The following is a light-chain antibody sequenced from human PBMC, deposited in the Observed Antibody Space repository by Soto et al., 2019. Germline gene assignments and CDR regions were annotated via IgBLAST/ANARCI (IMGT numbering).Light chain of an antibody. CDR3: CSYAGISTRYV. CDR2: DVT. Sequence: QSVLTQPRSMSGSPGQSLTISCTGTSSDVGGYDYVSWYQHHPGTVPKLLIYDVTNRPSGVPHRFSGSKSGNTASLTISGLQAEDEADYYCCSYAGISTRYVFGTGTKVTV. V-gene: IGLV2-11*01. J-gene: IGLJ1*01. CDR1: SSDVGGYDY.